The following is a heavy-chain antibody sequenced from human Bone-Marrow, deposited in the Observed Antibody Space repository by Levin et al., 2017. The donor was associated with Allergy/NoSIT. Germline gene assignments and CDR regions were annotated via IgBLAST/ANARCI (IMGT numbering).Heavy chain of an antibody. D-gene: IGHD5-12*01. J-gene: IGHJ4*02. CDR2: IRSKAYGGTT. V-gene: IGHV3-49*03. CDR3: TRDLHRKRGYDYSGY. Sequence: GGSLRLSCTASGFTFGDYAMSWFHQAPGKGLEWVGFIRSKAYGGTTEYAASVKGRFTISRDDSKSIAYLQMNSLKTEDTAVYYCTRDLHRKRGYDYSGYWGQGTLVTVSS. CDR1: GFTFGDYA.